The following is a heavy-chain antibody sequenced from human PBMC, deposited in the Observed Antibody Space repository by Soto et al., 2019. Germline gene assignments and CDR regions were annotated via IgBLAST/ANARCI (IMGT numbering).Heavy chain of an antibody. CDR3: AKDDGPTYYYDYMDV. V-gene: IGHV3-9*01. CDR1: GFTFDNYA. Sequence: EVQLVESGGGLVQPGRSLRLSCAASGFTFDNYAMHWVRQAPGKGLEWVSGISWNSGSIGYADSVKGRFTISRDNAKNSLYLQTNSLRAEDTALYYCAKDDGPTYYYDYMDVWGKGTTVTVSS. CDR2: ISWNSGSI. J-gene: IGHJ6*03.